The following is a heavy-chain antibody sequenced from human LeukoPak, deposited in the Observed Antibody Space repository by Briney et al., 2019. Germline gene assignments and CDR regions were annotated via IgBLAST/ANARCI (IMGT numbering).Heavy chain of an antibody. D-gene: IGHD3-9*01. V-gene: IGHV3-64D*06. CDR3: VKDARWADILTGYYHY. CDR1: GFTFSSYA. Sequence: PGVSLRLSCSASGFTFSSYAMHWVRQAPGKGLEYVSAISSNGGSTYYADSVKGRFTISRDNSKNTLYLQMSSLRAEDTAVYYCVKDARWADILTGYYHYWGQGTLVTVSS. J-gene: IGHJ4*02. CDR2: ISSNGGST.